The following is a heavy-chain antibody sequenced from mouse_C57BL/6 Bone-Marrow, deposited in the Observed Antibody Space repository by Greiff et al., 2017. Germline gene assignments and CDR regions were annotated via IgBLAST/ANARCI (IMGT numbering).Heavy chain of an antibody. V-gene: IGHV1-76*01. J-gene: IGHJ3*01. Sequence: QVQLQQSGAELVRPGASVKLSCKASGYTFTDYYINWVKQRPGQGLEWIARIYPGSGNTYYNEKFKGKATLTAEKSSSTAYMQLSSLTSEDSAVYFCARDCGSSYGYAYWGQGTLVTVSA. CDR2: IYPGSGNT. CDR1: GYTFTDYY. CDR3: ARDCGSSYGYAY. D-gene: IGHD1-1*01.